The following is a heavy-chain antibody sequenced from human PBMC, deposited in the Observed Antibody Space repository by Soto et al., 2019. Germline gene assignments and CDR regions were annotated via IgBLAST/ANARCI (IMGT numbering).Heavy chain of an antibody. D-gene: IGHD6-19*01. CDR1: GFTFSSYA. CDR3: ATFKLSGSKAGWFDP. V-gene: IGHV3-23*01. Sequence: GGSLRLSCAASGFTFSSYAMSWVRQAPGKGLEWVSAISGSGGSTYYADSVKGRFTISRDNSKNTLYLQMNSLRAEDTAVYYCATFKLSGSKAGWFDPWGQGTLVTVSS. CDR2: ISGSGGST. J-gene: IGHJ5*02.